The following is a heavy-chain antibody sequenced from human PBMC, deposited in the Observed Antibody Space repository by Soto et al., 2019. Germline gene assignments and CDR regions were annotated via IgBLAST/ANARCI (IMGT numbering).Heavy chain of an antibody. D-gene: IGHD5-12*01. CDR3: ARLYGGYVGYYYYGMDV. CDR1: GGSISSYY. J-gene: IGHJ6*02. Sequence: SETLSLTCTVSGGSISSYYWSWIRQPPGKGLEWIGYIYYSGSTNYNPSLKSRVTISVDTSKNQFSLKLSSVTAADTAVYYCARLYGGYVGYYYYGMDVWGQGTTVTVSS. V-gene: IGHV4-59*01. CDR2: IYYSGST.